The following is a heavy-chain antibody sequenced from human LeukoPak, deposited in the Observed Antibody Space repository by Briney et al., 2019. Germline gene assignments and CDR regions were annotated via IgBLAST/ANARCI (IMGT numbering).Heavy chain of an antibody. D-gene: IGHD3-3*01. J-gene: IGHJ6*02. Sequence: GGSLRLSSAPSGFTFSSYAMSWVRQGPGEGVECVSAISGSGGSTYYADSVKGRLTISRDNSKNTLYLQMNSLRAEDTAVYYCAKIRVTSLSGGSGGMDVWGQGTTVTVSS. CDR1: GFTFSSYA. V-gene: IGHV3-23*01. CDR3: AKIRVTSLSGGSGGMDV. CDR2: ISGSGGST.